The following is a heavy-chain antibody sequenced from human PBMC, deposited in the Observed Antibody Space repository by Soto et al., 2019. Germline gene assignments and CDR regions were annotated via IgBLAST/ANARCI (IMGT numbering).Heavy chain of an antibody. V-gene: IGHV3-33*01. CDR2: LSYDGSEK. CDR1: GFPFRDYA. CDR3: ARGQLVNPGYYYGMDI. J-gene: IGHJ6*02. Sequence: GGSLRLSCAASGFPFRDYAFHWVRQPPGKGLEWVAVLSYDGSEKYYGDSVKVRFTISRDNAKNMLYLQLSSLRAEDTAVYYCARGQLVNPGYYYGMDIWGQGTTVTVSS. D-gene: IGHD3-22*01.